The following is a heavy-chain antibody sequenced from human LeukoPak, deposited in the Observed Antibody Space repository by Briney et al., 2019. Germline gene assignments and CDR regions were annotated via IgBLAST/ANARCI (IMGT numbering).Heavy chain of an antibody. V-gene: IGHV3-23*01. J-gene: IGHJ6*03. CDR2: ISSNGGST. CDR1: GFTFNNYG. D-gene: IGHD4-11*01. Sequence: GGSLRLSCAASGFTFNNYGMSWVRQAPGKGLEWVSTISSNGGSTFYADSVKGRFTIFRDNSKSTMYLQVTSLRAEDTAVYYCAKATVSNYVSRYHYYMDVWGKGTTVTVSS. CDR3: AKATVSNYVSRYHYYMDV.